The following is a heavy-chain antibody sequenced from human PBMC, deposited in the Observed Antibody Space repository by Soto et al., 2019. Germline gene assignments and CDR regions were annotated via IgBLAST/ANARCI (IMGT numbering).Heavy chain of an antibody. D-gene: IGHD6-13*01. Sequence: QVQLQQWGAGLLKPSETLSLTCAVYGGSISGHYWNWIRQPPGKGLEWIGEINHSGRTNYNPSLTSRVTISVDTPKTQFPLNLGSVTAADTAVDYCARGNIAAALVYWGQGTLVTVSS. CDR3: ARGNIAAALVY. V-gene: IGHV4-34*01. CDR1: GGSISGHY. J-gene: IGHJ4*02. CDR2: INHSGRT.